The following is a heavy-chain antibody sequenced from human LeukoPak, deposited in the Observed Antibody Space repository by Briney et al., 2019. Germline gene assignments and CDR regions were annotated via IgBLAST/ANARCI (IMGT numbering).Heavy chain of an antibody. V-gene: IGHV1-2*02. CDR1: GYSFTDHY. D-gene: IGHD2-2*01. CDR2: INPKRGGT. Sequence: AASVKVSCKASGYSFTDHYIHWVRQAPGQGLEWMGWINPKRGGTNYAHKFKGRVTMTRDTSINIAYMELNRLRSDDTAIYYCARELAYCTSASCYLLYPDKYFMDVWGKGTAVTVSS. CDR3: ARELAYCTSASCYLLYPDKYFMDV. J-gene: IGHJ6*03.